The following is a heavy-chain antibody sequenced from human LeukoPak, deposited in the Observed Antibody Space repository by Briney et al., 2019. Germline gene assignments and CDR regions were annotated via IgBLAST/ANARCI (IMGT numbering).Heavy chain of an antibody. Sequence: ASVKVSCKASGYTFTGYYMHWVRQAPGQGLEWMGRINPNSGGTNYAQKFQGRVTMTRDTSISTAYMELSRLRSDDTAVYYCARSPFRSGWYTRDYWGQGTLVTVSS. D-gene: IGHD6-19*01. V-gene: IGHV1-2*06. CDR3: ARSPFRSGWYTRDY. CDR2: INPNSGGT. CDR1: GYTFTGYY. J-gene: IGHJ4*02.